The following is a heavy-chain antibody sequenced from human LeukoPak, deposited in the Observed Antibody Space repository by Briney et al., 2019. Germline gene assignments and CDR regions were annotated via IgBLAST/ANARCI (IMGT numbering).Heavy chain of an antibody. Sequence: ASVKVSCKASGYTFTSYYMHWVRQAPGQGLKWMGIINPSGGSTSYAQKFQGRVTITRDTSASTAYMELSSLRSEDTAVYYCARAGYCSGGSCYTFDYWGQGTLVTVSS. CDR1: GYTFTSYY. D-gene: IGHD2-15*01. CDR2: INPSGGST. V-gene: IGHV1-46*01. CDR3: ARAGYCSGGSCYTFDY. J-gene: IGHJ4*02.